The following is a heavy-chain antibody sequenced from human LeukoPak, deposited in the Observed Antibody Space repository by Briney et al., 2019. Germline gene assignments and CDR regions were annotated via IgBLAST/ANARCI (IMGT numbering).Heavy chain of an antibody. CDR3: ARGRNFVSDFYFDV. CDR1: GVSLRGYY. J-gene: IGHJ6*03. Sequence: PSQTLSLTCAVYGVSLRGYYWSWIRQSPEKGLEWIGEISHEGDSIYNPSLKSRLTLSVGMSKNQFSLNLRSVTAADTAVYYCARGRNFVSDFYFDVWGKGTTVIVSS. D-gene: IGHD1-7*01. V-gene: IGHV4-34*01. CDR2: ISHEGDS.